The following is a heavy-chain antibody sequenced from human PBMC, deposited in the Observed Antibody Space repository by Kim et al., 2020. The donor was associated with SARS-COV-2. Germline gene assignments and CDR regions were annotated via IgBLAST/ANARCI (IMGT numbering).Heavy chain of an antibody. CDR2: ISAYNGNT. Sequence: ASVKVSCKASGYTFTSYGISWVRQAPGQGLEWMGWISAYNGNTNYAQKLQGRVTMTTDTSTSTAYMELRSLRSDDTAVYYCARDARRYQLLRCDWFDPWGQGTLVTVSS. V-gene: IGHV1-18*04. D-gene: IGHD2-2*01. CDR1: GYTFTSYG. J-gene: IGHJ5*02. CDR3: ARDARRYQLLRCDWFDP.